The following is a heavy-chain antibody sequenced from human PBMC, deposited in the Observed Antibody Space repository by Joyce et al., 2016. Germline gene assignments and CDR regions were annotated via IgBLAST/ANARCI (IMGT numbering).Heavy chain of an antibody. CDR1: GSTFSTSS. CDR3: ARGGISYYYAMDV. D-gene: IGHD3-16*01. J-gene: IGHJ6*02. V-gene: IGHV3-21*01. CDR2: IRDTSYDI. Sequence: QLVESGGGVVKPGGSLRLSCEASGSTFSTSSMSWFRQAQGKGLEGGEAIRDTSYDIFHAETVRGRFTVSRDNAKKTLYLQMNSLRAEDSAVFYCARGGISYYYAMDVWGQGTTVTVSS.